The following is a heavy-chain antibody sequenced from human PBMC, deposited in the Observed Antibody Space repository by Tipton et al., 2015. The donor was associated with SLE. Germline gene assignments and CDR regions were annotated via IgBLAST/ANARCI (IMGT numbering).Heavy chain of an antibody. CDR1: GGSISRYY. CDR2: IYTRGST. V-gene: IGHV4-4*07. D-gene: IGHD3-3*01. Sequence: TLSLTCTVSGGSISRYYWRWIRQPAGKGLEWIGRIYTRGSTNYNPSLKSRVTMSVDTSKNQFSLQLSSVTAADTAVYYCARSAIFGVIMGGYFDYWGQGTLVTVSS. J-gene: IGHJ4*02. CDR3: ARSAIFGVIMGGYFDY.